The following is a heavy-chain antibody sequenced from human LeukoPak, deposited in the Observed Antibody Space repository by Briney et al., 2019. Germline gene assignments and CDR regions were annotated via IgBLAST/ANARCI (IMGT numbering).Heavy chain of an antibody. Sequence: PGRSLRLSCAASGFTFSSYGMHWVRQAPGKGLEWVAVIWYDGSNKYYADSVKGRFTISRDNFKNTLYLQMNSLRAEDTAVYYCARKSIAALDYWGQGTLVTVSS. CDR3: ARKSIAALDY. CDR1: GFTFSSYG. J-gene: IGHJ4*02. CDR2: IWYDGSNK. V-gene: IGHV3-33*01. D-gene: IGHD6-6*01.